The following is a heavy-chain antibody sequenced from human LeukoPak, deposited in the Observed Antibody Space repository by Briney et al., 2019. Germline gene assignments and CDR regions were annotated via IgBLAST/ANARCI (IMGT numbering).Heavy chain of an antibody. V-gene: IGHV4-30-4*08. CDR2: IYHSGST. CDR1: GGSISSGDYY. D-gene: IGHD3-3*01. Sequence: SETLSLTCTVSGGSISSGDYYWSWIRQPPGKGLEWIGYIYHSGSTYYNPSLKSRVTISVDRSKNQFSLKLSSVTAADTAVYYCARAPIRGYDLGYWGQGTLVTVSS. J-gene: IGHJ4*02. CDR3: ARAPIRGYDLGY.